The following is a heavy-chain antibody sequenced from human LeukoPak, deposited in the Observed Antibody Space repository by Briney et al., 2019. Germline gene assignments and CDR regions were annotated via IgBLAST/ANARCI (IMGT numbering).Heavy chain of an antibody. CDR2: ISYDGSNK. J-gene: IGHJ4*02. D-gene: IGHD3-22*01. CDR3: ARPHLGVVVITLYYFDY. Sequence: PGGSLRLSCAASGFTFSSYARHWVRQAPAKGLEWVAVISYDGSNKYYADSVKGRFTISRDNSKNTLYLQMNSLRAEDTAVYYCARPHLGVVVITLYYFDYWGQGTLVTVSS. CDR1: GFTFSSYA. V-gene: IGHV3-30-3*01.